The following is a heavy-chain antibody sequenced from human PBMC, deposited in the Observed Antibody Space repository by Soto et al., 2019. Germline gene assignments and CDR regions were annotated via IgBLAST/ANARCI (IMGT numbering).Heavy chain of an antibody. CDR3: AKVTIEVPAPGTAV. D-gene: IGHD6-13*01. Sequence: VQLLESGGRLVQPGGSLRLSCAASGFTFNNYAMSWVRQAPGKGLEWVSAIFYSGDRTFYADSAKGRFTISRDNSKNTLYLEMKSLRAEDTAIYYCAKVTIEVPAPGTAVWGQGTTVTVSS. J-gene: IGHJ6*02. CDR2: IFYSGDRT. CDR1: GFTFNNYA. V-gene: IGHV3-23*01.